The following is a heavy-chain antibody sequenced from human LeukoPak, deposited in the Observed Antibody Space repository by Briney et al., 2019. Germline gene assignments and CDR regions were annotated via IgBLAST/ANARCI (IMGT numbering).Heavy chain of an antibody. Sequence: QLGGSLRLSCAASGFIFNNHWMIWVRQAPGKGLEWVANINEAGSEKYYLDSVKGRFTVSRDNAENSLYLQMNSLRVEDTGAYYCARYNMDVWGQGTTVTVSS. CDR1: GFIFNNHW. CDR3: ARYNMDV. V-gene: IGHV3-7*01. D-gene: IGHD1-14*01. CDR2: INEAGSEK. J-gene: IGHJ6*02.